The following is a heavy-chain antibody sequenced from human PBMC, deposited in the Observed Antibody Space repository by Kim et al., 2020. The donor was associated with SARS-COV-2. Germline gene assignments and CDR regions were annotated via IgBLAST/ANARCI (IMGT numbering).Heavy chain of an antibody. J-gene: IGHJ6*02. V-gene: IGHV3-74*01. Sequence: GGSLRLSCEASGFTFSSYSMHWVRQAPGKGLVWVSRIYSEGSSTNYAVSVRGRFTISRDNAKNTLYLQMNSLRAEDTAVYYCARAVGLVRGVINYYFYGIDVWGQGATVSVSS. CDR3: ARAVGLVRGVINYYFYGIDV. CDR2: IYSEGSST. D-gene: IGHD3-10*02. CDR1: GFTFSSYS.